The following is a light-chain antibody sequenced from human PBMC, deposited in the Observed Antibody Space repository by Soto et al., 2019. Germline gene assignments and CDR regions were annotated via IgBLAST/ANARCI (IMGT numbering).Light chain of an antibody. CDR1: QSISSN. CDR3: QQYNSWPLT. CDR2: NAS. J-gene: IGKJ4*01. V-gene: IGKV3D-15*01. Sequence: ERVMTHSPATLSVSPRERATLSCRASQSISSNVAWYQQKPGQAPRLLIYNASTRATGIPASFSGSGSGTEFTLTISSLQSEDFGVYYCQQYNSWPLTFGGGTKVDIK.